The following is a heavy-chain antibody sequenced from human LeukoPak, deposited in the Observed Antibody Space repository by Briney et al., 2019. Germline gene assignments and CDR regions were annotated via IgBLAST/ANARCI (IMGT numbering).Heavy chain of an antibody. D-gene: IGHD3-10*01. V-gene: IGHV4-34*01. CDR1: GGSFSGYY. CDR3: ARGVGTPPFVPLDLMVRGVTPFDY. CDR2: INHSGST. J-gene: IGHJ4*02. Sequence: SETLSLTCAVYGGSFSGYYWSWIRQPPGKGLEWIGEINHSGSTNYNPSLKSRVTISVDTSKNQFSLKLSSVTAADTAVYYCARGVGTPPFVPLDLMVRGVTPFDYWGQGTLVTVSS.